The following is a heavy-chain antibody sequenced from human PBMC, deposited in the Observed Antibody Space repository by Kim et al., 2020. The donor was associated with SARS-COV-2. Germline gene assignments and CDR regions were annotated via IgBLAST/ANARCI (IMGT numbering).Heavy chain of an antibody. CDR3: ARVSTFHYYDSSGYPFSGWCDH. CDR1: GFTFSSYA. D-gene: IGHD3-22*01. J-gene: IGHJ5*02. V-gene: IGHV3-30*04. Sequence: GGSLRLSCAASGFTFSSYAMHWVRQAPGKGLEWVAGISYDGSDKYYADSVKGRFTISRDNSKNTLYLQMNSLRAEDPAVYYCARVSTFHYYDSSGYPFSGWCDHWAQGTLDPVSS. CDR2: ISYDGSDK.